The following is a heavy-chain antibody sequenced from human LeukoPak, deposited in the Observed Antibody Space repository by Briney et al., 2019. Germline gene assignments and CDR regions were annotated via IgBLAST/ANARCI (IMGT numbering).Heavy chain of an antibody. V-gene: IGHV3-7*01. CDR2: TKQDGSEK. CDR1: GFTFSSYW. D-gene: IGHD3/OR15-3a*01. CDR3: ASFDDFWSARDWYFDY. Sequence: GGSLRLSCAASGFTFSSYWMSWVRQAPGKGLEWVANTKQDGSEKYYVDSVKGRFTISRDNAKNSLYLQMNSLRAEDTAVYYCASFDDFWSARDWYFDYWGQGTLVTVSS. J-gene: IGHJ4*02.